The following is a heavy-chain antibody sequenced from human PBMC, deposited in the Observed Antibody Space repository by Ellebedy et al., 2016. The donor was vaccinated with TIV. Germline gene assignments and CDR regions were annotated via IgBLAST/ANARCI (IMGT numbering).Heavy chain of an antibody. CDR2: IRGDGSST. V-gene: IGHV3-74*01. D-gene: IGHD5-12*01. CDR1: GFTFSTYW. CDR3: ATFRGMVATWYFDY. Sequence: GESLKISCAASGFTFSTYWMHWVRQAPGKGLVWVSGIRGDGSSTTYADSVKGRFTISRDNDKNTLYLQMNSLRAEDAAVYYCATFRGMVATWYFDYWGQGTLVTVSS. J-gene: IGHJ4*02.